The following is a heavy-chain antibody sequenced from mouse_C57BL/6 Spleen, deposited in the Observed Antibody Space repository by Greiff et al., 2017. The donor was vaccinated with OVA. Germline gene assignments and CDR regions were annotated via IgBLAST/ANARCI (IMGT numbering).Heavy chain of an antibody. CDR3: ARDDGYWYYAMDY. V-gene: IGHV1-53*01. D-gene: IGHD2-3*01. CDR2: INPSNGGT. Sequence: VQLQQPGTELVKPGASVKLSCKASGYTFTSYWMHWVKQRPGQGLEWIGNINPSNGGTNYNEKFKSKATLTVDKSSSTAYMQLSSLTSEDSAVYYCARDDGYWYYAMDYWGQGTSVTVSS. J-gene: IGHJ4*01. CDR1: GYTFTSYW.